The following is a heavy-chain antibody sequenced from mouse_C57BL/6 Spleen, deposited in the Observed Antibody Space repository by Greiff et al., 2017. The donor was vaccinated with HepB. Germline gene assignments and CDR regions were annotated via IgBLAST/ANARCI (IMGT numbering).Heavy chain of an antibody. Sequence: EVQLVESGTVLARPGASVKMSSKTSGYTFTSYWMHWVKQRPGQGLEWIGAIYPGNSATSYNQKFKGKDKLTAVTSASTACMELSSMTNEDSAVYYCTRRTGRGFFDYWCQGTTLAVSS. D-gene: IGHD4-1*01. CDR2: IYPGNSAT. CDR3: TRRTGRGFFDY. J-gene: IGHJ2*01. CDR1: GYTFTSYW. V-gene: IGHV1-5*01.